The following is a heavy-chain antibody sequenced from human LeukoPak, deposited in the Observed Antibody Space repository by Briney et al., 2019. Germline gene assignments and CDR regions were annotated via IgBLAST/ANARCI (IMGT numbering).Heavy chain of an antibody. V-gene: IGHV3-21*01. Sequence: GGSLRLSCAASGFTFSSYSMNWVRQAPGKGLEWVSSISSNSSYTYYADSVKGRFTISRDNAKNSLYLQMNSLRAEDTAVYYCAREYGDYVGYWGQGTLVTVSS. D-gene: IGHD4-17*01. CDR3: AREYGDYVGY. CDR1: GFTFSSYS. J-gene: IGHJ4*02. CDR2: ISSNSSYT.